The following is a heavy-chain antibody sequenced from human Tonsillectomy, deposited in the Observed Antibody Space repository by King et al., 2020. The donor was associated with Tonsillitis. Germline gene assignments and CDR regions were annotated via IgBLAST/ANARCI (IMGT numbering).Heavy chain of an antibody. Sequence: VPLVESGGGVVQPGRSLRLSCAASGFTFSSYGMHWVRQAPGKGLEWVAVISYDGSNKYYADSVKGRFTISRDNSKNTLYLQMNSLRAEDTAVYYCARDWGYGGVNYWGQGTLVTVSS. J-gene: IGHJ4*02. CDR1: GFTFSSYG. CDR2: ISYDGSNK. V-gene: IGHV3-33*05. CDR3: ARDWGYGGVNY. D-gene: IGHD4-23*01.